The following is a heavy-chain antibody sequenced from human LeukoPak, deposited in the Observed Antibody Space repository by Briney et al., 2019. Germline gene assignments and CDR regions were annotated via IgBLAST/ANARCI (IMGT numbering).Heavy chain of an antibody. J-gene: IGHJ6*02. CDR1: GFTLSNHW. V-gene: IGHV3-7*03. Sequence: HPGGSLRLSCAASGFTLSNHWMTRVRQVPGRGPEWVANVNRDGSETYYLDSVKGRFTISKDNAKNSLYLQMNSLRAEDTALYHCARNNGVDVWGQGTTVIVSS. CDR3: ARNNGVDV. CDR2: VNRDGSET.